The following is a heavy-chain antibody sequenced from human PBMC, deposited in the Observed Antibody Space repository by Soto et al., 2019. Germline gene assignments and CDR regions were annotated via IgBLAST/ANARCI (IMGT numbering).Heavy chain of an antibody. J-gene: IGHJ6*02. CDR3: ARAYSSSSSYYYYGMDV. D-gene: IGHD6-6*01. CDR1: GGTFSSYA. Sequence: SVKVSCKASGGTFSSYAISWVRQAPGQGLEWMGGIIPIFGTANYAQKFQGRVTITADESTSTAYMELSSLRSEDTAVYYCARAYSSSSSYYYYGMDVWGQGTTVTVSS. V-gene: IGHV1-69*13. CDR2: IIPIFGTA.